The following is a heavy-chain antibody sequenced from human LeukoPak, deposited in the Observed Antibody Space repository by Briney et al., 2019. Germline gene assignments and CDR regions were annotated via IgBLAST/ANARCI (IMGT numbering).Heavy chain of an antibody. J-gene: IGHJ6*02. CDR3: ARDPLGIAAAGLPPIYYGMDV. Sequence: PGGSLRLSCAASGFTFSSYWMHWVRQAPGKGLAWIGYIHYSGSTNYNPSLKSRVTISVDTSKNQFSLKLSSVTAADTAVYYCARDPLGIAAAGLPPIYYGMDVWGQGTTVTVSS. CDR1: GFTFSSYW. D-gene: IGHD6-13*01. CDR2: IHYSGST. V-gene: IGHV4-59*01.